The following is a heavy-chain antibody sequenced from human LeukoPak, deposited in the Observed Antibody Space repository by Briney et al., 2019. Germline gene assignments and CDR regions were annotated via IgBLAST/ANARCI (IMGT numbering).Heavy chain of an antibody. CDR2: INSDGSTT. Sequence: GGSLRLSCAASGFTFSSYWMHWVRQAPGKGLVWVSRINSDGSTTSYADSVKGRFTISRDNAKNTLYLQMNSLRAEDTAVYYCAKDHVGTWSDGDYWGQGTLVTVSS. CDR1: GFTFSSYW. V-gene: IGHV3-74*01. D-gene: IGHD6-13*01. J-gene: IGHJ4*02. CDR3: AKDHVGTWSDGDY.